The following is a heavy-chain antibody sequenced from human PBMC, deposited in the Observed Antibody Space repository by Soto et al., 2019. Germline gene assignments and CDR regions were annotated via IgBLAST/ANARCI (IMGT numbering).Heavy chain of an antibody. V-gene: IGHV4-4*02. D-gene: IGHD3-3*02. J-gene: IGHJ4*02. Sequence: EXLSLTCAFSGDXINSSHGLSWVRQPPGKGLEWIVQISHSGSTNYNPSLTSRVTRSVDKSKNHCSLKLTSVTDADTAVYYCAARHFWSGPWTQRRLDYWGQGTLGTVSS. CDR3: AARHFWSGPWTQRRLDY. CDR2: ISHSGST. CDR1: GDXINSSHG.